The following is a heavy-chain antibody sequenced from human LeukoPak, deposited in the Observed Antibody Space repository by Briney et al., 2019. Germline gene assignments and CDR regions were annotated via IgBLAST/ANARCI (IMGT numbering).Heavy chain of an antibody. V-gene: IGHV3-11*05. CDR2: ISSSSSYT. Sequence: AGGSLRLSCAASGFTFSDYYMSWIRQAPGKGLEWVSYISSSSSYTNYAASVKGRFTISRDNSKNTLYLQMNSLRAEDTAVYYCARVQGHTMVREYYFDYWGQGTLVTVSS. CDR1: GFTFSDYY. CDR3: ARVQGHTMVREYYFDY. J-gene: IGHJ4*02. D-gene: IGHD3-10*01.